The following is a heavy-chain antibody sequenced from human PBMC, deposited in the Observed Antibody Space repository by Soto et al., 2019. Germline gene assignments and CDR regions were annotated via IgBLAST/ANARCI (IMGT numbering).Heavy chain of an antibody. V-gene: IGHV4-4*07. J-gene: IGHJ5*02. CDR2: IYSSGST. D-gene: IGHD3-3*01. Sequence: SDTLSLTSTVSGDAISTYYWTWIRQPAGKGLEWIGRIYSSGSTKYNPSLQSRVTMSLDTSNNQFSLRLTSVTAADAAVYYCARGQRFSDWFDPWGQGTLVTVSS. CDR1: GDAISTYY. CDR3: ARGQRFSDWFDP.